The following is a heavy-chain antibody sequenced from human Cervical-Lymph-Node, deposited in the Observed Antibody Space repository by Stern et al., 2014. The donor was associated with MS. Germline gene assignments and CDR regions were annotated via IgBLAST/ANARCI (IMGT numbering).Heavy chain of an antibody. D-gene: IGHD1-26*01. J-gene: IGHJ4*02. V-gene: IGHV3-21*01. CDR2: ISSSSSYI. CDR1: GFTFSSYS. CDR3: ARDGRERVRMAY. Sequence: EVQLLESGGGLVKPGGSLRLSCAASGFTFSSYSMNWVRQAPGKGLEWVSSISSSSSYIYYADSVKGRFTISRDNAKNSLYLQMNSLRAEDTAVYCCARDGRERVRMAYWGQGTLVTVSS.